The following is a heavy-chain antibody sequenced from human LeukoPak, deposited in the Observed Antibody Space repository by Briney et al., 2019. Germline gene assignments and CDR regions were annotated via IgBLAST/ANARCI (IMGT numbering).Heavy chain of an antibody. CDR3: ATANWGDPDY. CDR1: GGSISSSSYY. CDR2: IYYSGST. J-gene: IGHJ4*02. V-gene: IGHV4-39*01. Sequence: SETLSLTCTVSGGSISSSSYYWGWIRQPPGKGLEWIGSIYYSGSTYYNPSLKSRVTISVDASKNQFSLKLSSVTAADTAVYYCATANWGDPDYWGQGTLVTVSS. D-gene: IGHD7-27*01.